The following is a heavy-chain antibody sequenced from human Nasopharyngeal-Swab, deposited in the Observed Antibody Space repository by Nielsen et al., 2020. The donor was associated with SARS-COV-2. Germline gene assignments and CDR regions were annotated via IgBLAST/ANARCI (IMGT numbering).Heavy chain of an antibody. J-gene: IGHJ6*02. Sequence: WIRQPPGKGLEWASYISSGGSTIYYADSVKGRFTISRDNAKNSLYLQMNSLRAEDTAVYYCAKDPIAAAGPPYYYYGMDVWGQGTTVTVSS. V-gene: IGHV3-11*04. CDR2: ISSGGSTI. CDR3: AKDPIAAAGPPYYYYGMDV. D-gene: IGHD6-13*01.